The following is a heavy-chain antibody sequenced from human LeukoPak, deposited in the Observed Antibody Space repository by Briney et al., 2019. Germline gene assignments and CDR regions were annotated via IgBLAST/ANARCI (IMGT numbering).Heavy chain of an antibody. D-gene: IGHD6-19*01. CDR2: IKQDGSEK. Sequence: GGSLRLSCAASGFTFSSYWMSWVRQAPGKGLEWVANIKQDGSEKYYVDSVKGRFTISRDSAKNSLYLQMNSLRAEDTAVYYCARDNNSSGWYSFYYYYYGMDVWGQGTTVTVSS. CDR3: ARDNNSSGWYSFYYYYYGMDV. V-gene: IGHV3-7*01. CDR1: GFTFSSYW. J-gene: IGHJ6*02.